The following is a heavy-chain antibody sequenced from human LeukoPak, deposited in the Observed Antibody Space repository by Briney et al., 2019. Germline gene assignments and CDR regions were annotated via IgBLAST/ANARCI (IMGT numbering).Heavy chain of an antibody. D-gene: IGHD3-3*01. CDR1: GFTFGDYA. CDR2: IRSKAYGGSS. J-gene: IGHJ4*02. V-gene: IGHV3-49*04. CDR3: TRLGITIFGVVIIPGDYFDY. Sequence: PGRSLRLSCTASGFTFGDYAMSWVRQAPGKGLEWVGFIRSKAYGGSSEYAASVKGRFTISRDDSKSIAYLQMNSLKTEDTGVYYCTRLGITIFGVVIIPGDYFDYWGQGTLVTVSS.